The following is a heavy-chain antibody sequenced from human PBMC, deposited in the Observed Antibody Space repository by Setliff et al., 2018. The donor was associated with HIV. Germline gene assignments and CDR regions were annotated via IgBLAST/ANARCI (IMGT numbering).Heavy chain of an antibody. Sequence: SETLSLTCEVSGVSISNYYWSWIRQPPGKGLEWIGYIYNSGYSNSKPSLKSRVTISLDTSKNHFSLRLRSVTAADTAIYYCARSTVGVGATFPWGRGTLVTVSS. J-gene: IGHJ4*02. CDR1: GVSISNYY. CDR3: ARSTVGVGATFP. D-gene: IGHD1-26*01. V-gene: IGHV4-59*01. CDR2: IYNSGYS.